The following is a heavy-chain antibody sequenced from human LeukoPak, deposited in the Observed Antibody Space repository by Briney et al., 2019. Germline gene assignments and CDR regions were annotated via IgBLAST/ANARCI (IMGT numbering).Heavy chain of an antibody. V-gene: IGHV4-38-2*02. CDR1: GYSISSGYY. CDR2: IYYSGST. J-gene: IGHJ4*02. D-gene: IGHD1-26*01. Sequence: PSETLSLTCTVSGYSISSGYYWGWIRQPPGKGLEWIGNIYYSGSTYYNPSLKSRVTISVDMSKNQFFLKLSSVTAADTAVYYCARVGRFPPEVLPRYFDYWGQGTLVTVSS. CDR3: ARVGRFPPEVLPRYFDY.